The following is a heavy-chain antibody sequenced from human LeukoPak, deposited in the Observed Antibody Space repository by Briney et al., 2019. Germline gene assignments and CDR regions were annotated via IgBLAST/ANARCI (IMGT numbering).Heavy chain of an antibody. CDR3: ATYRQVLLPFES. V-gene: IGHV3-23*01. CDR1: GFTFSTFA. D-gene: IGHD5-18*01. CDR2: IFPSGGEI. J-gene: IGHJ4*02. Sequence: GGSLRLSCAASGFTFSTFAMIWVRQPPGKGVEWVSSIFPSGGEIHYADSVRGRFTISRDNSKSTLSLQMNSLRAEDTAIYYCATYRQVLLPFESWGQGTLVTVSS.